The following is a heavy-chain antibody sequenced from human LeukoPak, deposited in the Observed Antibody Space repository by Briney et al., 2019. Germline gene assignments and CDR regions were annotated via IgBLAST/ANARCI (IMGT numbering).Heavy chain of an antibody. D-gene: IGHD3-10*01. CDR3: ATDLIHYYASGAKT. V-gene: IGHV3-21*01. CDR2: ISTSGSYI. CDR1: GLTFTNYN. Sequence: PGWSLRLSCAASGLTFTNYNMNWVRQAPGKGLGCVSSISTSGSYIYYANSMKGRFTISRDNAKNSLYLQMNSLRVVDSAVYYCATDLIHYYASGAKTWGQGTLVTVSS. J-gene: IGHJ5*02.